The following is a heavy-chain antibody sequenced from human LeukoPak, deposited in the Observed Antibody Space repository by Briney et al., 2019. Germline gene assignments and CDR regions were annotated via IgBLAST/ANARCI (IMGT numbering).Heavy chain of an antibody. CDR2: ISWDGGST. V-gene: IGHV3-43*01. Sequence: GGSLRLSCAASGFTFDDYTMHWVRQAPGKGLEWVPLISWDGGSTYYADSVKGRFTISRDNSKNSLYLQMNSLRTEDTALYYCAKDYGSSWSYYFDYWGQGTLVTVSS. D-gene: IGHD6-13*01. CDR1: GFTFDDYT. CDR3: AKDYGSSWSYYFDY. J-gene: IGHJ4*02.